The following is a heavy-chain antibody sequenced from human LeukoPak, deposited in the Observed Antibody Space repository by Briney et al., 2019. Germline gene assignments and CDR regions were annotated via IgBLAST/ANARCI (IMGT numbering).Heavy chain of an antibody. J-gene: IGHJ3*02. CDR2: ISAYNGNT. CDR3: ARDYDSSGWSAFDI. Sequence: ASVKVSCKASGYTFTSCGISWVRQAPGQGLEWMGWISAYNGNTNYAQKLQGRVTMTTDTSTSTAYMELRSLRSDDTAVYYCARDYDSSGWSAFDIWGQGTMVTVSS. D-gene: IGHD3-22*01. V-gene: IGHV1-18*01. CDR1: GYTFTSCG.